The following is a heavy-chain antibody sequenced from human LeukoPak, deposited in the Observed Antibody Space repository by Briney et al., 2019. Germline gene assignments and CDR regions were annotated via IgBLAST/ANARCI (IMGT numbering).Heavy chain of an antibody. J-gene: IGHJ4*02. V-gene: IGHV1-46*01. Sequence: ASVKVSCKASGYIFTSYYMHWVRQAPGRGLEWMGIISPSGGSTSYAQKFQGRVTLTRDTSTSTVYMELSSLRSEDTAVYYCARVLDYYDSSPLNYWGQGTLDTVSS. D-gene: IGHD3-22*01. CDR1: GYIFTSYY. CDR2: ISPSGGST. CDR3: ARVLDYYDSSPLNY.